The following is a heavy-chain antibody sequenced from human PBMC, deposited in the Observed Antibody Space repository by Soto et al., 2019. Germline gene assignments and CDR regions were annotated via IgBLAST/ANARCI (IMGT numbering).Heavy chain of an antibody. J-gene: IGHJ4*02. D-gene: IGHD3-22*01. V-gene: IGHV4-59*12. Sequence: PSETLSLTCTVSGGSISSYYWSWIRQPPGKGLEWIGYIYYSGSTNYNPSLKSRVTISVDTSKNQFSLKLSSVTAADTAVYYCARDLLNSSGYYYFDYWGQGTLVTVSS. CDR3: ARDLLNSSGYYYFDY. CDR2: IYYSGST. CDR1: GGSISSYY.